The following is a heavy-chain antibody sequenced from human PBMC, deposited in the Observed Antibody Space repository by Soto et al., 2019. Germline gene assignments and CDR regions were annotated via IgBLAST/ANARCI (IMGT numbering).Heavy chain of an antibody. CDR1: GFTVSSNY. V-gene: IGHV3-53*01. J-gene: IGHJ6*02. CDR3: ARSDCISTSCYGGYYYGMDV. D-gene: IGHD2-2*01. Sequence: GGSLRLSCAASGFTVSSNYMSWVRQAPGKGLEWVSVIYSGGTTYYADSVKGRFTISRDNSKNTLYLQMNSLRAEDTAVYYCARSDCISTSCYGGYYYGMDVWGQGITVTVSS. CDR2: IYSGGTT.